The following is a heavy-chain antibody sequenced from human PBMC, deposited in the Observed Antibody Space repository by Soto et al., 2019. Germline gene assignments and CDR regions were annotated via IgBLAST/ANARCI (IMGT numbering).Heavy chain of an antibody. CDR1: GFTFSDYY. CDR3: ARERGTIHAYYFDY. J-gene: IGHJ4*02. V-gene: IGHV3-11*06. Sequence: GGSLRLSCAASGFTFSDYYMSWIRQAPGKGLEWVSYISSSSSYTNYADSVKGRFTISRDNAKNSLYLQMNSLRAEDTAVYYCARERGTIHAYYFDYWGQGTLVTVSS. CDR2: ISSSSSYT. D-gene: IGHD1-1*01.